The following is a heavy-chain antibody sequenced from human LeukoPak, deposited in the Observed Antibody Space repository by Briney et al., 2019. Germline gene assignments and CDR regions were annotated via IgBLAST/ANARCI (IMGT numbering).Heavy chain of an antibody. J-gene: IGHJ6*03. V-gene: IGHV1-69*05. D-gene: IGHD3-16*01. CDR3: AIGYYYYYMDV. CDR2: IIPIFGTA. CDR1: GGTFSSYA. Sequence: ASVKVSCKASGGTFSSYAISWVRQAPGQGLEWMGGIIPIFGTASYAQKFQGRVTITTDESTSTAYMELSSLRSEDTAVYYCAIGYYYYYMDVWGKGTTVTVSS.